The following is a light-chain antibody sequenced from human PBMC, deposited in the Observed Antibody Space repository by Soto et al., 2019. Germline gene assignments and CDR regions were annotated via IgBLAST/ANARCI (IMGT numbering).Light chain of an antibody. CDR3: SSYAGTPSV. CDR2: DVS. J-gene: IGLJ1*01. Sequence: QSALTQPPSASGSPGQSVTISCTGTSSDVGGYNYVSWYQQHPGKAPKLMIYDVSKRPSGVPDRFSGSKSGNTASLTVSGLQAEDEADYYCSSYAGTPSVFGTEIDVTVL. CDR1: SSDVGGYNY. V-gene: IGLV2-8*01.